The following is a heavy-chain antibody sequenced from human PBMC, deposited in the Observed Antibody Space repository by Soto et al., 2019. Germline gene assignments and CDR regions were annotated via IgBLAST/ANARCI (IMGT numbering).Heavy chain of an antibody. CDR1: GGSISSYY. V-gene: IGHV4-59*01. Sequence: ASETLSLTCTVSGGSISSYYWSWIRQPPGKGLEWIGYIYYSGSTNYNPSLKSRVTISVDTSKNQFSLKLSSVTAADTAVYYCAREYDFWSGTDVWGQGTTVTVSS. CDR2: IYYSGST. D-gene: IGHD3-3*01. CDR3: AREYDFWSGTDV. J-gene: IGHJ6*02.